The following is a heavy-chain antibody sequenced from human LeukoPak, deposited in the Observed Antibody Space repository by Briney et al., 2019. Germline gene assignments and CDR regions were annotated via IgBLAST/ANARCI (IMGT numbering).Heavy chain of an antibody. J-gene: IGHJ4*02. CDR3: TREGEWDYYDSSGYSDY. D-gene: IGHD3-22*01. CDR2: INQDGREK. V-gene: IGHV3-7*01. CDR1: GFTFSSFG. Sequence: PGGSLRLSCAASGFTFSSFGMSWVRQAPGKGLEWVANINQDGREKFYVDSMKGRFTISRDNAKNSVYLQINSLRAEDTALYYCTREGEWDYYDSSGYSDYWGQGTLVTVSS.